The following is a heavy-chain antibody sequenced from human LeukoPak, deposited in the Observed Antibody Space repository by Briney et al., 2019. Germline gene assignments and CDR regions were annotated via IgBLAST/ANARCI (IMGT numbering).Heavy chain of an antibody. CDR3: ARPLGSQGSYPLYNY. V-gene: IGHV1-2*02. CDR2: INPNSGGT. D-gene: IGHD3-16*01. J-gene: IGHJ4*02. Sequence: ASVKVSCKASGYTFTGYYMHWVRQAPGQGLEWMGWINPNSGGTSYAQKFQGRVTMTRDTSISTAYMELSRLRSDDTAVYYCARPLGSQGSYPLYNYWGQGTLVTVSS. CDR1: GYTFTGYY.